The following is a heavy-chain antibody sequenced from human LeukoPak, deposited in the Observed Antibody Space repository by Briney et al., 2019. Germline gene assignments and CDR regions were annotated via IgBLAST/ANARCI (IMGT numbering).Heavy chain of an antibody. CDR2: INHSGST. V-gene: IGHV4-34*01. D-gene: IGHD4-23*01. Sequence: SETLSLTCAVYGGSFSGYYWSWIRQPPGKGLEWIGEINHSGSTNYNPSLKSRVTISVDTPKNQFSLKLSSVTAADTAVYYCAGTTVVTPAYFDYWGQGTLVTVSS. CDR1: GGSFSGYY. CDR3: AGTTVVTPAYFDY. J-gene: IGHJ4*02.